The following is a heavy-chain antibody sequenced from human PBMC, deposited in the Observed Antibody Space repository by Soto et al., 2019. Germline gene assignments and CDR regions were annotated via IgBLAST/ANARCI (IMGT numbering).Heavy chain of an antibody. V-gene: IGHV3-23*01. Sequence: EVQLLESGGGLVQPGGSLRLSCAASGFTFSSYAMSWVRQAPGKGLEWVSAISGSGGSTYYADSVKGRFTISRDNSKNTLYLLMNSLRAEDTAVYYCAKDGGVTMVREVIRYYGMDVCCQRTTVTVS. D-gene: IGHD3-10*01. J-gene: IGHJ6*02. CDR1: GFTFSSYA. CDR3: AKDGGVTMVREVIRYYGMDV. CDR2: ISGSGGST.